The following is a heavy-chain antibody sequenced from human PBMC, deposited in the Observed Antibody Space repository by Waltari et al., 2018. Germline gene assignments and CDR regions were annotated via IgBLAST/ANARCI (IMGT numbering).Heavy chain of an antibody. CDR2: IIPIFGTA. CDR1: GGTFSSYA. CDR3: ARGGGCSSTSCYPHGDYYMDV. Sequence: QVQLVQSGAEVKKPGSSVKVSCKASGGTFSSYAISWVRQAPGQGLEWMGGIIPIFGTANYAQKFQGRVTITADESTSTAYMELSSLRSEDTAVYYCARGGGCSSTSCYPHGDYYMDVWGKGTTVTISS. V-gene: IGHV1-69*12. J-gene: IGHJ6*03. D-gene: IGHD2-2*01.